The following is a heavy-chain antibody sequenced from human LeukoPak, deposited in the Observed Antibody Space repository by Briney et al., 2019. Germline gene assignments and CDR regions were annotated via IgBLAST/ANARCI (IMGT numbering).Heavy chain of an antibody. Sequence: SETLSLTCSVSGGSISSSGYYWDWIRQSPGKGLEWIGSIYYSGSPYYNPSLKSRVTISVDTSKNQFSLKLSSVTAADTAVYYCARHSSGYYYSYWGQGTLVTVSS. CDR3: ARHSSGYYYSY. D-gene: IGHD3-22*01. CDR1: GGSISSSGYY. CDR2: IYYSGSP. V-gene: IGHV4-39*01. J-gene: IGHJ4*02.